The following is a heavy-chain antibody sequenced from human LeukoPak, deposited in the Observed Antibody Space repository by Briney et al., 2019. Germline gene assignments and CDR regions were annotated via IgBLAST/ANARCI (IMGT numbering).Heavy chain of an antibody. CDR2: IYYSGST. D-gene: IGHD2-15*01. Sequence: SETLSLTCTVSGGSISSYYWSWIRQPPGKGLEWIGYIYYSGSTNYNPSLKSRVTISVDTSKNQFSLKLSSVTAADTAVYYCARLRSGYCSGGSCYYYYGMDVWGQGTTVTVSS. CDR1: GGSISSYY. V-gene: IGHV4-59*08. CDR3: ARLRSGYCSGGSCYYYYGMDV. J-gene: IGHJ6*02.